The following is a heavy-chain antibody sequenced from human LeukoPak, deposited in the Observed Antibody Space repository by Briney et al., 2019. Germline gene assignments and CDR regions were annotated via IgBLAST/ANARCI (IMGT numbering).Heavy chain of an antibody. CDR3: AKNGDRGAYCSGGSCYPYYYYYMDV. D-gene: IGHD2-15*01. J-gene: IGHJ6*03. CDR2: VSSSGGTT. Sequence: GGSLRLSCAASGFTFSSYGMSWVRQAPGKGLEWVSAVSSSGGTTYYADSVKGRFTISRDNSKNTLSLQMNSLRAVDTAIYYCAKNGDRGAYCSGGSCYPYYYYYMDVWGKGTTVTISS. CDR1: GFTFSSYG. V-gene: IGHV3-23*01.